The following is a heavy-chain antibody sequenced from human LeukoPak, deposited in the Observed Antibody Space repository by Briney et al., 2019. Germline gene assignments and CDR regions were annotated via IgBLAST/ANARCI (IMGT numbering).Heavy chain of an antibody. J-gene: IGHJ4*02. Sequence: QPGGSLRLSCAPSGFTFANHAMNWVRQAPGKGLEWVSAISGSGESTIYADSVKGRITISRDNSKNTLYLQMNSLRAEDTAVYYCAKAIYASGSYYTSIDYWGQGTLVTVSS. D-gene: IGHD3-10*01. CDR1: GFTFANHA. CDR2: ISGSGEST. V-gene: IGHV3-23*01. CDR3: AKAIYASGSYYTSIDY.